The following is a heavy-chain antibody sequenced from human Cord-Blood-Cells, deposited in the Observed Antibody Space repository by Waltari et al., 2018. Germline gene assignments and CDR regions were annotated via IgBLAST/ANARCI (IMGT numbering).Heavy chain of an antibody. J-gene: IGHJ4*02. D-gene: IGHD5-12*01. CDR2: IRSKGNSYAT. Sequence: EVQLVESGGGLVQPGGSLKLSCAASGFTFSGSAMHWVRQASGNGQAAGEGVGGWGGIRSKGNSYATEYAAAVKGRFTISRDDSKNTAYLQMNSLKTEDTAVYYCTSGYDDYWGQGTLVTVSS. CDR3: TSGYDDY. V-gene: IGHV3-73*02. CDR1: GFTFSGSA.